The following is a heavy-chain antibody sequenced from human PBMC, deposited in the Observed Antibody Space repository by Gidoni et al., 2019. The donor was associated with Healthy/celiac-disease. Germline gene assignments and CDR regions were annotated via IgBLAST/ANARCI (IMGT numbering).Heavy chain of an antibody. J-gene: IGHJ4*02. Sequence: QVQLQQWGAGLLKPSEPLSLTCAVDGWSFSGYYWSWICQPPGKGLEWIGEINHSGSTNYNPSLKSRVTISVDTSKIQFSLKLSSVTAADTAVYYCARGIAARTKFDYWGQGTLVTVSS. D-gene: IGHD6-6*01. CDR3: ARGIAARTKFDY. CDR1: GWSFSGYY. CDR2: INHSGST. V-gene: IGHV4-34*01.